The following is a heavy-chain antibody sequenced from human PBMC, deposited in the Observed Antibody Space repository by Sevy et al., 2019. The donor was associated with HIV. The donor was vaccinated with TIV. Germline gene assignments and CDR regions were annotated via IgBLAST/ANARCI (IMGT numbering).Heavy chain of an antibody. CDR2: ISYDGSNK. J-gene: IGHJ4*02. D-gene: IGHD5-12*01. CDR1: GFTFSNYG. Sequence: RGCLRLSCAASGFTFSNYGMHWVRQAPGKGLERVAVISYDGSNKYYADSVKGRFTISRNNSKNTLYLQINSLRSEDTAVYYCSKDGNSGYDPYFDYWGQGTPVTVSS. V-gene: IGHV3-30*18. CDR3: SKDGNSGYDPYFDY.